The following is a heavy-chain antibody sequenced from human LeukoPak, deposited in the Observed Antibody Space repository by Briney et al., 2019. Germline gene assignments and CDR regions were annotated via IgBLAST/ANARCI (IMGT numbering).Heavy chain of an antibody. Sequence: SETLSLTCAVYGGSFSGYYWSWIRQPPGKGLEWTGEINHSGSTNYNPSLKSRVTISVDTSKNQFSLKLSSVTAADTAVYYCARLAPITIFGVVIRRYGMDVWGQGTTVTVSS. CDR1: GGSFSGYY. J-gene: IGHJ6*02. D-gene: IGHD3-3*01. V-gene: IGHV4-34*01. CDR2: INHSGST. CDR3: ARLAPITIFGVVIRRYGMDV.